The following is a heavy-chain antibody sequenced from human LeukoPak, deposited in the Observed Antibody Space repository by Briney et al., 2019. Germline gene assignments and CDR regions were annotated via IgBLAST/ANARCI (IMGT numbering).Heavy chain of an antibody. CDR2: IKQDGSEK. CDR1: GFTFSSSA. CDR3: ARGPSRSDRYYEEEGYFDY. D-gene: IGHD3-22*01. Sequence: GGSLRLSCAASGFTFSSSAMSWVRQAPGKGLEWVANIKQDGSEKYYVDSVKGRFTISRDNAKNSLYLQMNSLRAEDTAVYYCARGPSRSDRYYEEEGYFDYWGQGTLVTVSS. V-gene: IGHV3-7*01. J-gene: IGHJ4*02.